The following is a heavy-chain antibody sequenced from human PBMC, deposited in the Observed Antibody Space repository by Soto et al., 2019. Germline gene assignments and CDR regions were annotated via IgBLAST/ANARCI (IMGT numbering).Heavy chain of an antibody. CDR2: INHSGST. Sequence: SETLSLTCAVYGGSFSGYYWSWIRQPPGKGLEWIGEINHSGSTNYNPSLKSRVTISVDTSKNQFSLKMSSVTAADTAVYYCARVTGGGNFQHWGQGTLVTVSS. CDR3: ARVTGGGNFQH. V-gene: IGHV4-34*01. J-gene: IGHJ1*01. D-gene: IGHD2-15*01. CDR1: GGSFSGYY.